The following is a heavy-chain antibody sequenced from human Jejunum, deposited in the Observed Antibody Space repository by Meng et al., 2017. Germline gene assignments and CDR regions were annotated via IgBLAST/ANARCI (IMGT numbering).Heavy chain of an antibody. CDR3: SKPKYYSDTSGYYEYGAFDV. D-gene: IGHD3-22*01. J-gene: IGHJ3*01. Sequence: GESLKISCAAPGFTFTNAWMTWVRQAPGKGLEWVGRIKTESDGGTTDYAAPVKGRFTISRDDSKNTLYLQMNSLKTEDTAVYYCSKPKYYSDTSGYYEYGAFDVWGQGTMVTVSS. V-gene: IGHV3-15*01. CDR2: IKTESDGGTT. CDR1: GFTFTNAW.